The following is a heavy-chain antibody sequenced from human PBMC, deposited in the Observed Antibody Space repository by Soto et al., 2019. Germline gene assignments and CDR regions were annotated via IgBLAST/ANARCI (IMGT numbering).Heavy chain of an antibody. Sequence: ASVNVSCKASGYTFTGYYMHWVRQAPGQGLEWMGWINPNSGGTNYAQKFQGRVTMTRDTSISTAYMELSRLRSDDTAVYYCARGVITIFGVVPYWGQGTLVTVSS. J-gene: IGHJ4*02. V-gene: IGHV1-2*02. CDR2: INPNSGGT. CDR1: GYTFTGYY. D-gene: IGHD3-3*01. CDR3: ARGVITIFGVVPY.